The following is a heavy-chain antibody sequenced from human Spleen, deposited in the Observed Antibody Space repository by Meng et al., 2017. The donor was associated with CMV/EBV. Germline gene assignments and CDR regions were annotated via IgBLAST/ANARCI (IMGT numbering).Heavy chain of an antibody. J-gene: IGHJ4*03. D-gene: IGHD2-15*01. Sequence: GESLKISCTTSGFRFGDYLISWVRQAPGKGLEWVGFIRSIPYGGSTEYAASVKGRFTISRDESNSVAYLQMNSLRIEDTAVYYCTRCGINCYLDYWGQGTLVTVSS. CDR1: GFRFGDYL. CDR2: IRSIPYGGST. CDR3: TRCGINCYLDY. V-gene: IGHV3-49*02.